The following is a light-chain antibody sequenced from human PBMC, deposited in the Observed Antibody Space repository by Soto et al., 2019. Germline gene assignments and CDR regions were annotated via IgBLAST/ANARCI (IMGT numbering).Light chain of an antibody. CDR3: QQNESTPPT. CDR1: QSVLYSSNNKNY. CDR2: WAS. V-gene: IGKV4-1*01. Sequence: DIVMTQSPDSLAVSLGERATNNCKSSQSVLYSSNNKNYLASYQQRPGQPPKLLIYWASTRESGVPDRFSGSGSGTDFTLTITSLQAEDVAVYYCQQNESTPPTFGQGTKLEIK. J-gene: IGKJ2*01.